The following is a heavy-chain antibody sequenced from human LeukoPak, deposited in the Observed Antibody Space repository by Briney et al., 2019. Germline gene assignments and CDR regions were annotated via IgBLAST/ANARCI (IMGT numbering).Heavy chain of an antibody. J-gene: IGHJ5*01. CDR1: GYTFSGYS. Sequence: ASVKVSCKASGYTFSGYSMHWVRQAPGQGLEWMGRINPNSGVTYYAQKFQGRVTMTSDTSITTAYMELSSLTSDDTATYYCARDARNWAAFDSWVQGTLVIVSS. CDR3: ARDARNWAAFDS. D-gene: IGHD7-27*01. V-gene: IGHV1-2*06. CDR2: INPNSGVT.